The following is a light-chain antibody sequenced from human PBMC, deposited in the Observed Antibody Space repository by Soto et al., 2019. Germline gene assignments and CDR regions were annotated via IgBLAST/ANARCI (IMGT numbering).Light chain of an antibody. CDR2: EAS. J-gene: IGKJ4*01. Sequence: EIVLTQSPATLSLSPGQRATLSCRASQRVSRYLAWYQQKPGQAPRLVIYEASNRAADIPGRFSGSGSGTDFTITIPSPEPEEFAVYYCQQRSNWPLTFGGGTKVESK. CDR1: QRVSRY. CDR3: QQRSNWPLT. V-gene: IGKV3-11*01.